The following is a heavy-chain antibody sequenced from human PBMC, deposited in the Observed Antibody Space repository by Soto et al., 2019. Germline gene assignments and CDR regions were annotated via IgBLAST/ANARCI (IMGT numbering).Heavy chain of an antibody. Sequence: EVQLVESGGVLVQPGGSLRVSCAASGFTFSSSWMNWVRQVPGKGLEWVAKINGDGSEEYYVDSVRGRFTISRDNVKNSLFLQMKSLRAEDTAVYYCAAGFPPDYWGQGTLVSVSS. CDR1: GFTFSSSW. J-gene: IGHJ4*02. D-gene: IGHD3-10*01. CDR3: AAGFPPDY. CDR2: INGDGSEE. V-gene: IGHV3-7*01.